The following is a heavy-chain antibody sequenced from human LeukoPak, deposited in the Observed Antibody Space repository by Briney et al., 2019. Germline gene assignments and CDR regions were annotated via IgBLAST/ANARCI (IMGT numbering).Heavy chain of an antibody. V-gene: IGHV3-23*01. J-gene: IGHJ3*02. Sequence: GGSLRLSCAASGFTFSSYAMSWVRQAPGKGLECVSSISGGGITFYAVSVKGRFTISRDSSDNTLYLQMNSLRAEDTAIYYCAKLTGRQPPRDGFDIWGRGTMVTVST. D-gene: IGHD1-14*01. CDR3: AKLTGRQPPRDGFDI. CDR2: ISGGGIT. CDR1: GFTFSSYA.